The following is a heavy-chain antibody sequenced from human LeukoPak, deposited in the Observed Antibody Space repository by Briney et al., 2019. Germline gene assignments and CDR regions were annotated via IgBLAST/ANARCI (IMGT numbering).Heavy chain of an antibody. CDR1: GFTFSSSA. V-gene: IGHV3-21*01. Sequence: GGSLRLSCAASGFTFSSSAMNWVRQAPGKGLEWVSSINNVASHIYYAHSVKGRFTISRDNAKNSLYLQMNSLRAEDTAVYYCARAISIFGVVIFDYWGQGTLVTVSS. D-gene: IGHD3-3*01. J-gene: IGHJ4*02. CDR3: ARAISIFGVVIFDY. CDR2: INNVASHI.